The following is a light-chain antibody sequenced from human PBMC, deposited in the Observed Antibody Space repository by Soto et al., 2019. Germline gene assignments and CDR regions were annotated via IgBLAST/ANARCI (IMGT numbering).Light chain of an antibody. CDR1: PLSKQD. V-gene: IGLV3-25*03. CDR3: QTADSSATYHAV. J-gene: IGLJ2*01. Sequence: SYELTQPPSVSVAPGQTARITCSGDPLSKQDGYWYQQKPGQAPVMLIYKDTERPSRIPERFSGSSSGTTVTLTISGVQSEDEADYYCQTADSSATYHAVFGGGTKLTVL. CDR2: KDT.